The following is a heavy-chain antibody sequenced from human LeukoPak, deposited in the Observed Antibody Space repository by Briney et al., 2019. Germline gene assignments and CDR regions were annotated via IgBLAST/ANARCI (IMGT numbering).Heavy chain of an antibody. D-gene: IGHD3-10*01. CDR1: GVSFGRCG. J-gene: IGHJ4*02. CDR3: ARDPSYYYGSGSYVY. CDR2: IIPIFGTA. V-gene: IGHV1-69*01. Sequence: GASVKLWCNASGVSFGRCGISWVRQAPGQGLEWMGGIIPIFGTANYAQKFQGRVTITADESTSTAYMELSSLRSEDTAVYYSARDPSYYYGSGSYVYWGQGTLVTVSS.